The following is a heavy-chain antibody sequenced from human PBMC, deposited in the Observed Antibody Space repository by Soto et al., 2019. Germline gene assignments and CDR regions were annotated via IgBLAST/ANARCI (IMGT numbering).Heavy chain of an antibody. CDR3: AKARGGQLVYGY. CDR2: ISYDGSNK. V-gene: IGHV3-30*18. J-gene: IGHJ4*02. CDR1: GFTFSSYG. D-gene: IGHD6-6*01. Sequence: GASVRLSCAASGFTFSSYGMHWVRQAPGKGLEWVAVISYDGSNKYYADSVKGRFTISRDNSKNTLYLQMNSLRAEDTAVYYCAKARGGQLVYGYWGQGTLVTVSS.